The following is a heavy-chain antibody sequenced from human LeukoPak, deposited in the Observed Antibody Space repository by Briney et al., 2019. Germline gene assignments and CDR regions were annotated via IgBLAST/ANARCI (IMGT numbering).Heavy chain of an antibody. D-gene: IGHD3-16*01. J-gene: IGHJ5*02. CDR1: GVSFSSGGYY. V-gene: IGHV4-31*02. Sequence: SETLSLTCTVSGVSFSSGGYYWSWIRQHPGQGRVGIGYIYYRGSSYYNPALNSRVSISGDTSNNQFSLKLRSVTAADTAVYYCARAVLCVTGWFDPWGQGTLLTVS. CDR2: IYYRGSS. CDR3: ARAVLCVTGWFDP.